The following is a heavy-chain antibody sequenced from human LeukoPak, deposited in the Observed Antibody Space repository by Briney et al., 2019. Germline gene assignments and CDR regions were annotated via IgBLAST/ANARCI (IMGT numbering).Heavy chain of an antibody. V-gene: IGHV1-69*01. CDR2: IIPIFGTA. CDR3: ARAEGIVPEYYYGMDV. CDR1: GGTFSSYA. Sequence: SVKVSCKASGGTFSSYAISWVRQAPGQGLEWMGGIIPIFGTANYAQKFQGRVTITADESTSTAYMELSSPRSEDTAVYYCARAEGIVPEYYYGMDVWGQGTTVTVSS. D-gene: IGHD1-26*01. J-gene: IGHJ6*02.